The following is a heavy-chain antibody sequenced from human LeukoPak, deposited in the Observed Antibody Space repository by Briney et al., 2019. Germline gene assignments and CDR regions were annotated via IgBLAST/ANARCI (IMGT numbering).Heavy chain of an antibody. V-gene: IGHV3-21*01. D-gene: IGHD3-22*01. CDR1: EFSVSSTY. CDR3: ARESLGSSGYYRDY. Sequence: GGSLRLSCAASEFSVSSTYITWLRQAPGKGLEWVSSISSSSSYIYYADSVKGRFTISRDNAKNSLYLQMNSLRAEDTAVYYCARESLGSSGYYRDYWGQGTLVTVSS. CDR2: ISSSSSYI. J-gene: IGHJ4*02.